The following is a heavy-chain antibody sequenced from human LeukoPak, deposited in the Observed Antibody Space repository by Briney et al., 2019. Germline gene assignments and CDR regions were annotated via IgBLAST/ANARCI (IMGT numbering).Heavy chain of an antibody. D-gene: IGHD4-17*01. CDR2: IKQDGSEK. V-gene: IGHV3-7*01. CDR3: AKDPLSTVTIDDY. Sequence: GGSLRLSCAASGFTFSSAWMSWVRQAPGKGLEWVAHIKQDGSEKYYVDSVMGRVTISRDNAKNSLYLQMNSLRAEDTAVYYCAKDPLSTVTIDDYWGQGTLVTVSS. CDR1: GFTFSSAW. J-gene: IGHJ4*02.